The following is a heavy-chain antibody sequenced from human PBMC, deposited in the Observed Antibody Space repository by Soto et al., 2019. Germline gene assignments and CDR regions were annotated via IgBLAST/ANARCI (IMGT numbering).Heavy chain of an antibody. Sequence: GGSLRLSCAASGFTFSDYYMSWIRQAPGKGPEWVSYISGSSSYTNYADSVKGRFTISRDNAKNSLYLQMNSLRADDTAVYYCARDREGYYDSSGPADYWGQGTLVTVSS. V-gene: IGHV3-11*06. CDR1: GFTFSDYY. D-gene: IGHD3-22*01. J-gene: IGHJ4*02. CDR2: ISGSSSYT. CDR3: ARDREGYYDSSGPADY.